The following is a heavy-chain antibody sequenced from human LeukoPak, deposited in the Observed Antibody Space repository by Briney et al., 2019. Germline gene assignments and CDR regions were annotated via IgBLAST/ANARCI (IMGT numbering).Heavy chain of an antibody. V-gene: IGHV4-59*01. CDR2: IYYSGST. CDR3: AGYSGYDGDY. Sequence: SETLSLTCTVSGGPISSYYWSWIRQPPGKGLEWIGYIYYSGSTNYNPSLKSRVTISVDTSKNQFSLKLSSVTAADTAVYYCAGYSGYDGDYWGQGTLVTVSS. D-gene: IGHD5-12*01. CDR1: GGPISSYY. J-gene: IGHJ4*02.